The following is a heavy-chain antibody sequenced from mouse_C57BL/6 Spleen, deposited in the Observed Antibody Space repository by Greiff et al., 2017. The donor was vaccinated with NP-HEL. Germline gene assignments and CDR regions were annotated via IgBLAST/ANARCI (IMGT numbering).Heavy chain of an antibody. V-gene: IGHV5-12*01. CDR3: ARRANWDPYYAMDY. Sequence: EVKLMESGGGLVQPGGSLKLSCAASGFTFSDYYMYWVRQTPEKRLEWVAYISNGGGSTYYPDTVKGRFTISRDNAKNTLYLQMSRLKSEDTAMYYCARRANWDPYYAMDYWGQGTSVTVSS. CDR2: ISNGGGST. CDR1: GFTFSDYY. D-gene: IGHD4-1*01. J-gene: IGHJ4*01.